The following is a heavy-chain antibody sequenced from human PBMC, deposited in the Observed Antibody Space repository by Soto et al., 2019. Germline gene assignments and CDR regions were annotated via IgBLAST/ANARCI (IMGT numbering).Heavy chain of an antibody. CDR3: AKDQSSSIAARPRWFDP. Sequence: GGSLRLSSAASGFTFSSYAMSWVRQAPGKGLEWVSAISGSGGSTYYADSVKGRFTISRDNSKNTLYLQMNSLRAEDTAVYYCAKDQSSSIAARPRWFDPWGQGTLVTVSS. CDR2: ISGSGGST. V-gene: IGHV3-23*01. D-gene: IGHD6-6*01. CDR1: GFTFSSYA. J-gene: IGHJ5*02.